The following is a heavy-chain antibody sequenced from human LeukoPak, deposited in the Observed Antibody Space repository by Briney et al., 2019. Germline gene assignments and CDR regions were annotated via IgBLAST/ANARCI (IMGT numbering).Heavy chain of an antibody. J-gene: IGHJ4*02. CDR2: IYYSGST. CDR1: GGSLSSGDYY. D-gene: IGHD6-19*01. CDR3: ARMWGYSSGWYLDY. Sequence: SQNLSLTCTVSGGSLSSGDYYWSWIRQPPGKGLEWIGYIYYSGSTYYNPSLKSRVTISVDTSKNQFSLKLSSVTAADTAVYYCARMWGYSSGWYLDYWGQGTLVTVSS. V-gene: IGHV4-30-4*08.